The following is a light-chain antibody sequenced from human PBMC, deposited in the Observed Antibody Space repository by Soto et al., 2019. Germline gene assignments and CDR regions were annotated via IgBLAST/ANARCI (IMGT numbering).Light chain of an antibody. CDR1: SSNIGSNT. V-gene: IGLV1-44*01. CDR2: SIN. J-gene: IGLJ2*01. Sequence: QSVLTQPPSASGTPGQRVTISCSGSSSNIGSNTVNWYQQLPGTAPRLLIYSINQRPSGVPDRFSGSKSGTSASLAISGLQSEDEADYYCAVWDDSLKGVVFGGGTKLTVL. CDR3: AVWDDSLKGVV.